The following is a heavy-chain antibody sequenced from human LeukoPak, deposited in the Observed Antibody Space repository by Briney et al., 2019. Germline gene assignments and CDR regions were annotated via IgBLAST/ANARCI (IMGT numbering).Heavy chain of an antibody. CDR3: ARGGVPDY. CDR2: FYTSGTP. CDR1: GGSISRGSYH. V-gene: IGHV4-61*02. J-gene: IGHJ4*02. D-gene: IGHD2-8*01. Sequence: SETLSLTCTVSGGSISRGSYHWSWIRQPAGKGLEWIGRFYTSGTPNYNPSLKSRVTILVDTSRNQFSLKLNSVTAADTAVYYCARGGVPDYWGQGILVTVSS.